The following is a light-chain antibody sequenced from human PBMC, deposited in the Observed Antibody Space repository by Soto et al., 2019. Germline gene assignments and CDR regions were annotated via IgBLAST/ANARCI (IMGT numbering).Light chain of an antibody. CDR1: SSDVGAYIF. CDR3: SSYISSSTFVV. V-gene: IGLV2-14*03. CDR2: DII. Sequence: QSALTQPASVSGSPGQSITISCTGTSSDVGAYIFVSWYQQHPGKAPKLMIYDIINRPSGVSNRFSGSKSGNTASLTISGLQAEDEADYYCSSYISSSTFVVFGGGTKLTVL. J-gene: IGLJ2*01.